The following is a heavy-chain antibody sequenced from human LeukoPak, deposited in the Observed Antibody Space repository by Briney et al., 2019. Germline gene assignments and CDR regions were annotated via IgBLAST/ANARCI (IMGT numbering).Heavy chain of an antibody. CDR2: ISGSGGST. CDR3: AKDISPADTYYYDSSGLDY. Sequence: GGSLRLSCAASGFTFSSYAMSWVRQAPGKGLERVSAISGSGGSTYYADSVKGRFTISRDNSKNTLYLQMNSLRAEDTAVYYCAKDISPADTYYYDSSGLDYWGQGTLVTVSS. CDR1: GFTFSSYA. J-gene: IGHJ4*02. V-gene: IGHV3-23*01. D-gene: IGHD3-22*01.